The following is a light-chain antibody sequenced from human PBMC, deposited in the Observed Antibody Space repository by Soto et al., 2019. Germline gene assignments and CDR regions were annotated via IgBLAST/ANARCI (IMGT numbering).Light chain of an antibody. J-gene: IGLJ3*02. CDR1: SSDIGAYSF. CDR3: CSYAGSSPQ. CDR2: DVT. V-gene: IGLV2-11*01. Sequence: QSALTQPHSVSGSPGQSVTISCTGTSSDIGAYSFVSWYQQHPGKAPKLMIYDVTKRPSGVPDRFSASKSGNTASLTISGLQAEDEADYYCCSYAGSSPQFGGGTKLTVL.